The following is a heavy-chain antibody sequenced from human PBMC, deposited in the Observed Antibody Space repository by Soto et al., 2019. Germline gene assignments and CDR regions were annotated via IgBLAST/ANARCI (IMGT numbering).Heavy chain of an antibody. CDR2: ISYDGSNK. Sequence: VQLVESGGGVVQPGRSLRLSCAASGFTFSSYGMHWVRQAPGKGLEWVAVISYDGSNKYYADSVKGRFTISRDNSKNTLYLQMNSLRAEDTAVYYCAKDYHGSGSYLYYYYYGMDVWGQGTTVTVSS. CDR3: AKDYHGSGSYLYYYYYGMDV. D-gene: IGHD3-10*01. J-gene: IGHJ6*02. V-gene: IGHV3-30*18. CDR1: GFTFSSYG.